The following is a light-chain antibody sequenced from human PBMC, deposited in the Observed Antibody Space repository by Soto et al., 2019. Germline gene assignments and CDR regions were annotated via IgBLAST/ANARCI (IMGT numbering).Light chain of an antibody. CDR2: WAS. Sequence: DIVMTQSPDSLAVSLGERATINCKSSQNVLYSSNNKNYLAWYQQKPGQPPKLLIYWASTRESGVPDRFSGSGSGTDFTLTISSLQAEDVAVYYCQQYYSTPPVTFGQGTKLEI. J-gene: IGKJ2*01. V-gene: IGKV4-1*01. CDR3: QQYYSTPPVT. CDR1: QNVLYSSNNKNY.